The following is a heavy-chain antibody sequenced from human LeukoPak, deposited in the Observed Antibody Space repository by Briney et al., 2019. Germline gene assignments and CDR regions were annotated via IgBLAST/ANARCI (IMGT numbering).Heavy chain of an antibody. Sequence: GGSLRLSCAASGFTFSSYSMNWVRQAPGKGLEWVSYISSSSSTIYYADSVKGRFTISRDNSKSVLYMQLNNLRLEDTAVYYCGEGHWGRGTLVTVSS. CDR1: GFTFSSYS. CDR3: GEGH. CDR2: ISSSSSTI. J-gene: IGHJ4*02. V-gene: IGHV3-48*01.